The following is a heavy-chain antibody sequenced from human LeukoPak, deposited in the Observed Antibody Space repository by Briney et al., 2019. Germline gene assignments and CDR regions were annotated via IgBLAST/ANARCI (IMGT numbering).Heavy chain of an antibody. CDR3: ARVKQPDYYYGMDV. D-gene: IGHD6-13*01. CDR2: IYYSGST. J-gene: IGHJ6*02. Sequence: PSETLSLTCTVSGGSISSYYWSWIRQPPGKGLEWIGYIYYSGSTNYNPSLKSRVTISVDTSKNQFSLKLSSVTAADTAVYYCARVKQPDYYYGMDVWGQGTTVTVSS. CDR1: GGSISSYY. V-gene: IGHV4-59*12.